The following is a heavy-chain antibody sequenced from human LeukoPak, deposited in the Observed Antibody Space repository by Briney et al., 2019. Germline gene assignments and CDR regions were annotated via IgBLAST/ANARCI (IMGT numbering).Heavy chain of an antibody. D-gene: IGHD4-17*01. CDR1: GYTLTSYG. CDR2: ISAYNGNT. CDR3: ARVKSAVTTNYYYYYMDV. Sequence: APVKVSCKASGYTLTSYGISWVRQAPGQGLEWMGWISAYNGNTNYAQELQGRVTMTTDTSTSTAYMELRSLRSDDTAVYYCARVKSAVTTNYYYYYMDVWGKGTTVTVSS. V-gene: IGHV1-18*01. J-gene: IGHJ6*03.